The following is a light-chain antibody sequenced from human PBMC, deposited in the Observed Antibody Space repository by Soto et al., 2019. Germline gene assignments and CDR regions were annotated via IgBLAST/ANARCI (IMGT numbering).Light chain of an antibody. CDR2: GAS. CDR3: QQYGSAPLA. V-gene: IGKV3-20*01. Sequence: EIVLTQSPGTLSLSPEERATLSCRASLGVSSDYLAWYQQKAGQAPRLLIYGASTRATGIPDRFSGSGSGTDLTLTISRLDPEDFAVYHCQQYGSAPLAFGGGTKVDIK. CDR1: LGVSSDY. J-gene: IGKJ4*01.